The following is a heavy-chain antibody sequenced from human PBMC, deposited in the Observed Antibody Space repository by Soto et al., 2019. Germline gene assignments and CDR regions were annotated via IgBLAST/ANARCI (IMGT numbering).Heavy chain of an antibody. J-gene: IGHJ5*02. CDR2: LDPRDSYS. D-gene: IGHD6-19*01. CDR3: ARLGYSSGDWFDT. Sequence: EVQLVQSGAEVKKPGESLRISCKGSGYSFTSYWITWVRQMPGKGLEWMGKLDPRDSYSNYSPSFQGHVTISADKSISPAYLQWTSLKASDTAISYWARLGYSSGDWFDTWGQGTLVTVSS. V-gene: IGHV5-10-1*03. CDR1: GYSFTSYW.